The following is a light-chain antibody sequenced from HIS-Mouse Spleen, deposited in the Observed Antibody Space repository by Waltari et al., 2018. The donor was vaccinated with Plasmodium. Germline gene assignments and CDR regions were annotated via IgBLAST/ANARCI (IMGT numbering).Light chain of an antibody. CDR1: SSNIGSNN. CDR3: AAWDDSLSGRV. J-gene: IGLJ3*02. CDR2: RNK. V-gene: IGLV1-47*01. Sequence: QSVLTQPPSASGTPGQRVTISCSGSSSNIGSNNVNWYQQLPGTAPKLLIYRNKQRPSGVPDRFSGSKSGTSASLAISGLRSEDEADYYCAAWDDSLSGRVFGGGTKLTVL.